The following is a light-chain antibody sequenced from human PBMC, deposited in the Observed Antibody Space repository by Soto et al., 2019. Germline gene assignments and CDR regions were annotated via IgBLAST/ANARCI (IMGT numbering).Light chain of an antibody. CDR3: QAWDSITVV. V-gene: IGLV3-1*01. J-gene: IGLJ2*01. CDR1: NLGDKY. CDR2: QDD. Sequence: SYELTQPPSVSVSPGQTATITCSGDNLGDKYVSWYQQRPGQSPVLVIYQDDKRPSGIPERFSGSNSGNTATLTISGTPAMDEADYYSQAWDSITVVFGGGTKLTVL.